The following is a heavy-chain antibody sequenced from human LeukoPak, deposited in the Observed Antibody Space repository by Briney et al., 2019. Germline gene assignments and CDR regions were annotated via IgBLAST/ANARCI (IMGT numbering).Heavy chain of an antibody. D-gene: IGHD5-12*01. Sequence: SETLSLTCAVSGGSISSGGYSWSCIPQPPGKGMEWIGYIDHSGSTYYNPSLKSRVTISVDRSKNQFSLKLSSVTAADTAVYYCARGNIVATNPPRYFDYWGQGTLVTVSS. CDR1: GGSISSGGYS. V-gene: IGHV4-30-2*01. CDR3: ARGNIVATNPPRYFDY. J-gene: IGHJ4*02. CDR2: IDHSGST.